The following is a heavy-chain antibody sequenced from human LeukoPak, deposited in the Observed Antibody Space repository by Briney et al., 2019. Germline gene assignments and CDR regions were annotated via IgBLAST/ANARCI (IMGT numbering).Heavy chain of an antibody. V-gene: IGHV4-30-4*01. CDR3: ARVEGEDTAMFY. CDR1: GGSISRGDFY. Sequence: SLTCTFSGGSISRGDFYWGWVRPPPGEGPGWIGYIYYSGSTYYNPSLKSRVTISVDTSKNQFSLKLSSVTAADTAVYYCARVEGEDTAMFYWGQGTLVTVSS. J-gene: IGHJ4*02. D-gene: IGHD5-18*01. CDR2: IYYSGST.